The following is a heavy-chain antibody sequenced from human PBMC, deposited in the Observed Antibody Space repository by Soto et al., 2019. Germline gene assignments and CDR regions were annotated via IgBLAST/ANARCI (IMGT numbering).Heavy chain of an antibody. Sequence: ASVKVSCKASGYTFTSYGISWVRQAPGQGLEWMGWISAYNGNTNYAQKLQGRVTMTTDTSTSTAYIELRSLRSDDTAVYYCARVGSGGWELQHGNYYYYTGMDVWGQGTTVTVS. CDR3: ARVGSGGWELQHGNYYYYTGMDV. V-gene: IGHV1-18*04. CDR1: GYTFTSYG. CDR2: ISAYNGNT. J-gene: IGHJ6*02. D-gene: IGHD1-26*01.